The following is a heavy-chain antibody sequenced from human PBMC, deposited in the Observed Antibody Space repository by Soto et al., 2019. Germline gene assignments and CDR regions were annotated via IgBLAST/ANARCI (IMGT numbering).Heavy chain of an antibody. V-gene: IGHV3-53*01. CDR3: VRERSGYSYADS. J-gene: IGHJ4*02. Sequence: PGGSLRFSCAASGFTVSSNYMNWVRQAPGKGLEWVSVIYSGGSTYYADSVKGRFTISRDNSKNTLYLQMNSLRAEDSAMFYCVRERSGYSYADSWGQGTLVTVSS. D-gene: IGHD5-18*01. CDR1: GFTVSSNY. CDR2: IYSGGST.